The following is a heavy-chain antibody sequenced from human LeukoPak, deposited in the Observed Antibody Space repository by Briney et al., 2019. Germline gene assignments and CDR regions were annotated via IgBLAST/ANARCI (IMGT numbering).Heavy chain of an antibody. CDR2: IYYSGST. D-gene: IGHD3-22*01. J-gene: IGHJ4*02. CDR1: GGSISSGDYY. CDR3: ARASAPYYYDSSGYYPFDY. Sequence: SETLSLTCTVSGGSISSGDYYWSWIRQPPGKGLEWFGYIYYSGSTYYNPSLKSRVTISVDTSKNQFSLKLSSVTAADTAVYYCARASAPYYYDSSGYYPFDYWGQGTLVTVSS. V-gene: IGHV4-30-4*01.